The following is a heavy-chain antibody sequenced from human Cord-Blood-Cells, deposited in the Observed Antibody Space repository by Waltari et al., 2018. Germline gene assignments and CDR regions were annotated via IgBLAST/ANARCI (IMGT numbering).Heavy chain of an antibody. V-gene: IGHV4-34*01. J-gene: IGHJ4*02. CDR2: INHSGST. CDR1: GGSFSGYY. Sequence: QVQLQQWGAGLLKPSETLSLTCAVYGGSFSGYYWSWNRQPPRKGLEWIGEINHSGSTNYNPSLKSRVTISVDTSKNQFSLKLSSVTAADTAVYYCARLPTHCGGDCYSLYYFDYWGQGTLVTVSS. CDR3: ARLPTHCGGDCYSLYYFDY. D-gene: IGHD2-21*02.